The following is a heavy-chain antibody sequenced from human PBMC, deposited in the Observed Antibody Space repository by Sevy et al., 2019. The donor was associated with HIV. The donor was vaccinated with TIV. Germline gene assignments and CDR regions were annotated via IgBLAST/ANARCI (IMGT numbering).Heavy chain of an antibody. CDR1: GGTFSSYA. J-gene: IGHJ6*02. Sequence: ASVKVSCKASGGTFSSYAISWVRQAPGQGLEWMGGIIPIFGTANYARKFQGRVTITADESPSTAYMEPSSLGSEDTAVYSCAGSITYVSRYYYSYYGMDVWGQGTTVTVSS. V-gene: IGHV1-69*13. CDR3: AGSITYVSRYYYSYYGMDV. CDR2: IIPIFGTA. D-gene: IGHD1-20*01.